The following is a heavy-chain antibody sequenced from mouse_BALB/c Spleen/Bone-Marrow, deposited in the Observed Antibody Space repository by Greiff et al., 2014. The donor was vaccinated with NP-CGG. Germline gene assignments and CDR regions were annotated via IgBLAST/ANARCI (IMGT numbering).Heavy chain of an antibody. V-gene: IGHV1-69*02. Sequence: QVQLQQSGAELVRPGASVKLSCKASGYTFTSYWINWVKQRPGQGLEWIGNIYPSDSYTNYNQKFKDKATLTVDKSSSTAYMQLSSPTSEDSAVHYCTRDDGSFAYWGQGTLVTVSA. D-gene: IGHD2-3*01. J-gene: IGHJ3*01. CDR1: GYTFTSYW. CDR2: IYPSDSYT. CDR3: TRDDGSFAY.